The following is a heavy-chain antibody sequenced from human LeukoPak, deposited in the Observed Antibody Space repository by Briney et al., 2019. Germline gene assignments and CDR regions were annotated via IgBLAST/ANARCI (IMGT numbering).Heavy chain of an antibody. CDR3: ARDVHGDYGSGWFDP. Sequence: SVKVSCKTSGGTFNNSAISWVRQAPGRGLEWLGGIMPLFGTAGYAQKFQGRVTITKDESTRTVYLELTSLTPDDTAVYYCARDVHGDYGSGWFDPWGQGTLVSVSS. J-gene: IGHJ5*02. CDR2: IMPLFGTA. D-gene: IGHD4-17*01. V-gene: IGHV1-69*05. CDR1: GGTFNNSA.